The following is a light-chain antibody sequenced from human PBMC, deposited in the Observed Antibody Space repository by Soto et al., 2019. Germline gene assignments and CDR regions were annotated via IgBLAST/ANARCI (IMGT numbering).Light chain of an antibody. CDR3: QQYSHLIT. CDR2: DAS. CDR1: QDISNY. Sequence: DIQMTQSPSSLSASVGYRVTITCQASQDISNYLNWYQQKLGKAPKLLIYDASNLETGVPSRFSGSGSGTDFTFTISSLKPEDIATYYCQQYSHLITFGQGTRLEIK. J-gene: IGKJ5*01. V-gene: IGKV1-33*01.